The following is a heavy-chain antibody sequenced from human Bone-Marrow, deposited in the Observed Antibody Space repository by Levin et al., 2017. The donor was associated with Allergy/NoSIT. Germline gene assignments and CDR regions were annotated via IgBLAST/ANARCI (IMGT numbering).Heavy chain of an antibody. J-gene: IGHJ2*01. CDR2: ISSGSGTS. CDR3: ARETTYYFDTGGDLRAGWYFDL. V-gene: IGHV3-48*01. D-gene: IGHD3-22*01. Sequence: PGESLKISCVASGLTLSSYNMHWVRQAPGKGLECISYISSGSGTSDYADSVKGRFTISRDNANNSMYLQMNSLRAEDTAVYYCARETTYYFDTGGDLRAGWYFDLWGRGTLVTVSS. CDR1: GLTLSSYN.